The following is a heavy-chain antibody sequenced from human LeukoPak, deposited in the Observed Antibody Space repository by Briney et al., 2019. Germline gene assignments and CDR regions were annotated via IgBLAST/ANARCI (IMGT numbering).Heavy chain of an antibody. CDR1: GYTFTGYY. D-gene: IGHD6-6*01. J-gene: IGHJ6*03. V-gene: IGHV1-2*02. CDR3: AREGWLGIAAHLTDYYYYYMDV. CDR2: INPNSGGA. Sequence: ASVKVSCKASGYTFTGYYMHWVRQAPGQGLEWMGWINPNSGGANYAQKFQGRVTMTRDTSISTAYMELSRLRSDDTAVYYCAREGWLGIAAHLTDYYYYYMDVWGKGTTVTVSS.